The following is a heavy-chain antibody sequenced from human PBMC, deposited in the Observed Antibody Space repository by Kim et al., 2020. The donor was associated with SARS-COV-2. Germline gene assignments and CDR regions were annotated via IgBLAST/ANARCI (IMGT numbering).Heavy chain of an antibody. CDR3: AKDPGGSYLENWFDP. D-gene: IGHD1-26*01. J-gene: IGHJ5*02. V-gene: IGHV3-30*18. Sequence: GGSLRLSCAASGFTFSSYGMHWVRQAPGKGLEWVAVISYDGSNKYYADSVKGRFTISRDNSKNTLYLQMNSLRAEDTAVYYCAKDPGGSYLENWFDPWGQGTLVTVSS. CDR1: GFTFSSYG. CDR2: ISYDGSNK.